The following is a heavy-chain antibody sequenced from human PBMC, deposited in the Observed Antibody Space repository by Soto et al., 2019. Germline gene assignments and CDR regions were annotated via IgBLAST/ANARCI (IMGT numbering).Heavy chain of an antibody. CDR3: ARHGCSSTSCRNNWFDP. CDR2: IYYSGST. J-gene: IGHJ5*02. D-gene: IGHD2-2*01. CDR1: GGSISSSSYY. Sequence: QLQLQESGPGLVKPSETLSLTCTVSGGSISSSSYYWGWIRQPPGKGLEWIGSIYYSGSTYYNPSLKSRVTISVDTSKNQFSLKLSSVTAADTAVYYCARHGCSSTSCRNNWFDPWGQGTLVTVSS. V-gene: IGHV4-39*01.